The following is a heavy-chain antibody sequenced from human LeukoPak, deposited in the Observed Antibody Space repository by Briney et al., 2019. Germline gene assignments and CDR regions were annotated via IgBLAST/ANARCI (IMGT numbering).Heavy chain of an antibody. CDR3: ARFTGVFGY. CDR2: INHSGST. CDR1: GGSFSGYY. D-gene: IGHD4-23*01. V-gene: IGHV4-34*01. Sequence: SETLSLTCAVYGGSFSGYYWSWIRQPPGKGLEWIGEINHSGSTNYNPSLKSRVTISVDTSKNQFSLKLSSVTAADTAVYYCARFTGVFGYWGQGTLVTVSS. J-gene: IGHJ4*02.